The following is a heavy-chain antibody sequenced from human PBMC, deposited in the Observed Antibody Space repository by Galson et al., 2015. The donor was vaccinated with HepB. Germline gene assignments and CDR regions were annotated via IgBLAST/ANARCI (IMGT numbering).Heavy chain of an antibody. CDR2: MNPNSGNR. D-gene: IGHD2-2*01. Sequence: SVKVSCKASGYTFSSYDINWVRQATGQGLEWVGWMNPNSGNRGYAQKFQGRVSMTRDTSISTAFMELSSLTSDDTAVYYCARSTPAAVGGWFDPWGQGTLVTVSS. J-gene: IGHJ5*02. V-gene: IGHV1-8*01. CDR1: GYTFSSYD. CDR3: ARSTPAAVGGWFDP.